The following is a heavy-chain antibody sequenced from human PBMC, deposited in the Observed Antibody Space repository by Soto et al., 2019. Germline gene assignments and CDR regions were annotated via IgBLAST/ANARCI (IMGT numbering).Heavy chain of an antibody. CDR1: GGSVSSGSYY. J-gene: IGHJ6*02. V-gene: IGHV4-61*01. CDR3: ARGYIRYYYYGMDV. CDR2: IYYSGST. D-gene: IGHD1-26*01. Sequence: LETLSLTCTVSGGSVSSGSYYWSWIRQPPGKGLEWIGYIYYSGSTNYNPSLKSRVTISVDTSKNQFSLKLSSVTAADTAVYYCARGYIRYYYYGMDVWGQGTTVTVSS.